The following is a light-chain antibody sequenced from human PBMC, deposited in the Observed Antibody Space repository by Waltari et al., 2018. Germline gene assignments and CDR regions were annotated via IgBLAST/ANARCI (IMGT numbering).Light chain of an antibody. CDR2: VNSDGSH. Sequence: QLVLTQSPSVSASLGASVKLTCSLSSGHSSNDIAWHQQQPGKGPSYLMTVNSDGSHGKGDEILVRFSGSRSGAGRDLTIASLQSDDVADYYCKTGGQGTWVFGGGTKLTVL. CDR3: KTGGQGTWV. J-gene: IGLJ3*02. V-gene: IGLV4-69*01. CDR1: SGHSSND.